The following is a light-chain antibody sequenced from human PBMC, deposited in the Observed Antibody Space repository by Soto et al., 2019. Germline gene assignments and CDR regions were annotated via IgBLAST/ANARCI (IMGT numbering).Light chain of an antibody. CDR1: QSVSDN. V-gene: IGKV3-15*01. Sequence: EILMTQSPVTLSLSPGERVTLSCRASQSVSDNLAWYQQKPGQAPSLLIYGAFTRATGVPARFSGAGSGTEVTLTLSSLQSEDFALYDCQQYNDWPLTFGQGTKVEI. CDR2: GAF. CDR3: QQYNDWPLT. J-gene: IGKJ1*01.